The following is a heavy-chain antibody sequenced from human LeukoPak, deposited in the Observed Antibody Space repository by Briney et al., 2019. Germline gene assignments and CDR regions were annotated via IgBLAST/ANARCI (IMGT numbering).Heavy chain of an antibody. CDR2: IYNGGST. CDR3: ARDLRGIAYREAFYY. J-gene: IGHJ4*02. V-gene: IGHV3-66*01. D-gene: IGHD6-13*01. Sequence: GGSLRLSCAASEFSVGSNYMTWVRQAPGKGLEWVSLIYNGGSTYYADSVKGRFTISRDNAKNSLYLQMSSLRAEDTAVYYCARDLRGIAYREAFYYWGQGTLVTVSS. CDR1: EFSVGSNY.